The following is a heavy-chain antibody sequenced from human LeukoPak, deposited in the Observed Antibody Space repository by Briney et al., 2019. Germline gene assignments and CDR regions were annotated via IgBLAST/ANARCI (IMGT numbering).Heavy chain of an antibody. CDR3: ARVDSGDYVADY. Sequence: PSETLSLTCAVSVYSISRGYYWGWIRQPRGKGLEWLGNIYHSGNSFYNPSLKSRVIISVDTSRNQFSLKLKSVTAADTAVYYCARVDSGDYVADYWGQGTLVTVSS. J-gene: IGHJ4*02. CDR2: IYHSGNS. D-gene: IGHD4-17*01. CDR1: VYSISRGYY. V-gene: IGHV4-38-2*01.